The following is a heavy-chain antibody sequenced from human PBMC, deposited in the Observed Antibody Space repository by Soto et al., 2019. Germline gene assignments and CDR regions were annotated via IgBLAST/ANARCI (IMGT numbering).Heavy chain of an antibody. J-gene: IGHJ4*02. CDR2: ISHSGST. D-gene: IGHD5-18*01. Sequence: QVQLQESGPGLVKPSQTLSLSCTVSGGSISSAAYYWSWIRQHPGKGLEWIGYISHSGSTYYTPSLKSRVINSADTSTDQYSLNLPSVTAADTAVYYCAGEYTYGSNFFDCWGQGALVTVSS. V-gene: IGHV4-31*03. CDR1: GGSISSAAYY. CDR3: AGEYTYGSNFFDC.